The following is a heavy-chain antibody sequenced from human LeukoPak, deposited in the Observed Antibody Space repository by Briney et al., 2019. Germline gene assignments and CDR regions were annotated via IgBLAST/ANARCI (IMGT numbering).Heavy chain of an antibody. D-gene: IGHD2-15*01. CDR3: ARGYCSGGSCLDY. CDR1: GFTFTSYS. CDR2: SSSSSSYI. J-gene: IGHJ4*02. V-gene: IGHV3-21*01. Sequence: GGSLRLSCAASGFTFTSYSMNWVRQAPGKGLEWDSSSSSSSSYIYYADSVKGRFTISRDNAKNSLYLQMNSLRAEDTAVYYCARGYCSGGSCLDYWGQGTLVTVSS.